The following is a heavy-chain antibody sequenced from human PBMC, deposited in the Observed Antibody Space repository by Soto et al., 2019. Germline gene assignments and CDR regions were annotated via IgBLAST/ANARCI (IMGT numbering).Heavy chain of an antibody. D-gene: IGHD3-22*01. Sequence: QVQLVQSGAEVKKPGASVKVSCKASGYTFTSYGISWVRQAPGQGLEWMGWISAYNGNTNYAQKLQGRVTMTTDTSTSTAYRELRRLRSDDTAVYYCARVSYYDSSGIYGMDVWGQGTTVTVSS. V-gene: IGHV1-18*01. CDR1: GYTFTSYG. CDR2: ISAYNGNT. J-gene: IGHJ6*02. CDR3: ARVSYYDSSGIYGMDV.